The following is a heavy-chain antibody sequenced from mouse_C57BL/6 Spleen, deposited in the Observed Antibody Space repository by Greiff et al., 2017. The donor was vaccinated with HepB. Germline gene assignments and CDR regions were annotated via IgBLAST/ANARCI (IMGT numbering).Heavy chain of an antibody. Sequence: EVKLVESGGGLVKPGGSLKLSCAASGFTFSSYAMSWVRQTPEKRLEWVATISDGGSYTYYPDNVKGRLTITRDNAKNNLYLQMSHLKSEDTAMYYCVRDHYGSGFAYWGQGTLVTVSA. D-gene: IGHD1-1*01. CDR1: GFTFSSYA. V-gene: IGHV5-4*01. CDR2: ISDGGSYT. J-gene: IGHJ3*01. CDR3: VRDHYGSGFAY.